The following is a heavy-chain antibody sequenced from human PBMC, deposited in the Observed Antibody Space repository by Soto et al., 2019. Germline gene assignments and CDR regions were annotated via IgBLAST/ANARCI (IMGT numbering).Heavy chain of an antibody. CDR1: GFTFSDYY. Sequence: GGSLRLSCAASGFTFSDYYMSWIRQAPGKGLEWVSYISSSGSTIYYADSVKGRFTISRDNAKNSLYLQMNSLRAEDTAVYYCARERVDYGDYYYYMDVWGKGTTVTVSS. D-gene: IGHD4-17*01. CDR2: ISSSGSTI. J-gene: IGHJ6*03. V-gene: IGHV3-11*01. CDR3: ARERVDYGDYYYYMDV.